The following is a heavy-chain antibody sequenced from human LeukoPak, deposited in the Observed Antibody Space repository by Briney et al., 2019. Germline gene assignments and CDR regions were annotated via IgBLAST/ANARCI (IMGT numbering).Heavy chain of an antibody. D-gene: IGHD3-22*01. CDR3: AKDTYYYDSSGYLDY. J-gene: IGHJ4*02. CDR2: ISYDGSNK. Sequence: GRSLRLSCAASGFTFSSYAMHWVRQAPGKGLEWVAVISYDGSNKYCADSVKGRFTISRDNSKNTLYLQMNSLRAEDTAVYYCAKDTYYYDSSGYLDYWGQGTLVTVSS. CDR1: GFTFSSYA. V-gene: IGHV3-30*18.